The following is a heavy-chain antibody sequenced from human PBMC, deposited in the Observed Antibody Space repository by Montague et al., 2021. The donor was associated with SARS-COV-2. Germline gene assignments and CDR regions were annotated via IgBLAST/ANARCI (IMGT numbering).Heavy chain of an antibody. Sequence: SETLSLTCIVSGESIDSDTYDWVWIRQSPGKGLEWIVCLSSSGSTNYNPCLRSRVTVYMDTSKNHFSLKLNSVTATDTAVYFCARAASVSGWFYFDAWGQGTLVSVSS. D-gene: IGHD6-19*01. CDR2: LSSSGST. CDR3: ARAASVSGWFYFDA. J-gene: IGHJ4*02. CDR1: GESIDSDTYD. V-gene: IGHV4-39*02.